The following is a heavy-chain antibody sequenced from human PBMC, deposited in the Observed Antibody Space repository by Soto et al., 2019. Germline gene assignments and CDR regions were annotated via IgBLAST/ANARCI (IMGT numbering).Heavy chain of an antibody. CDR1: GYTFTSYY. Sequence: GASVKVSCKASGYTFTSYYMHWVRQAPGQGLEWMGIINPSGGSTSYAQKFQGRVTMTRDTSTSTVYMELSSLRSEDTAVYYCARDPPSCYDPYYYYGMDVWGQGTTVTVSS. D-gene: IGHD5-12*01. CDR2: INPSGGST. CDR3: ARDPPSCYDPYYYYGMDV. V-gene: IGHV1-46*01. J-gene: IGHJ6*02.